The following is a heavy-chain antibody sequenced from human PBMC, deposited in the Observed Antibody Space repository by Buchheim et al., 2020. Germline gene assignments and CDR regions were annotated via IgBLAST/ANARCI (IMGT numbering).Heavy chain of an antibody. Sequence: QVRRGGSGGGVGQSGGSLRLSCAPSGFTSSGYGLYWVGPAPGRGRGWVADIHYEGSEKYYVDSVRGGLPISREKSTNTRCLQMNSLRAEDTAVYYCVKTGYSYGPYFYYYYMDVWGKGTT. CDR2: IHYEGSEK. D-gene: IGHD5-18*01. V-gene: IGHV3-30*02. J-gene: IGHJ6*03. CDR1: GFTSSGYG. CDR3: VKTGYSYGPYFYYYYMDV.